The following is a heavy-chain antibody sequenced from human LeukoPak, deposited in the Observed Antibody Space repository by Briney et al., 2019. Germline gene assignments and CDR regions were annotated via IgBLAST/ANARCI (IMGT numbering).Heavy chain of an antibody. Sequence: GGSLRLSCAASGLTFSSYNRNWVRQAPGNGLEWVSYISSSGSNIYYADSGKGRFTISRDNAKNSLYLQMNSLRAEDTAVYYCARGSGYSAWGQGTLVTVSS. V-gene: IGHV3-48*03. CDR3: ARGSGYSA. D-gene: IGHD3-22*01. J-gene: IGHJ4*02. CDR2: ISSSGSNI. CDR1: GLTFSSYN.